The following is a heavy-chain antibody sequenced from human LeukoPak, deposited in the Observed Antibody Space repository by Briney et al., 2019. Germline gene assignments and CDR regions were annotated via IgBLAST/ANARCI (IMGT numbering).Heavy chain of an antibody. J-gene: IGHJ6*03. V-gene: IGHV4-39*07. CDR2: IYYSGST. Sequence: SETLSLTCTVSGDSISSSSYYWGWIRQPPGKGLEWIGSIYYSGSTYYNPSLKSRVTISTHTSNNQFSLELSSVTAADTAMYYCARSRGDGDYVGGYYYMDVWGKGTTVTVSS. CDR3: ARSRGDGDYVGGYYYMDV. CDR1: GDSISSSSYY. D-gene: IGHD4-17*01.